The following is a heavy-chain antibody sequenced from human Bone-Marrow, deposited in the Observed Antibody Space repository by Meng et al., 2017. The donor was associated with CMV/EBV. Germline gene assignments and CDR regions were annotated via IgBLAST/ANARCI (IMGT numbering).Heavy chain of an antibody. CDR1: GGSIGSYY. D-gene: IGHD1-14*01. CDR3: ARQFMAHHRNVFDI. J-gene: IGHJ3*02. CDR2: VYYTGST. V-gene: IGHV4-59*01. Sequence: SETLSLTCTVSGGSIGSYYWSWIRQPPGKGLEWIGYVYYTGSTKYNPSLKSRVSLSIAMSMTQFSLRLTSVTAADTAVYYCARQFMAHHRNVFDIWGQGTMVTVSS.